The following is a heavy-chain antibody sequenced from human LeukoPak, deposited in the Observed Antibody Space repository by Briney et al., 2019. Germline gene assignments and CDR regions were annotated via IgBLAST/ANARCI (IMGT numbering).Heavy chain of an antibody. CDR3: MFTHDYGDH. CDR1: GFTFSGSA. D-gene: IGHD4-17*01. J-gene: IGHJ4*02. V-gene: IGHV3-73*01. CDR2: IRSRSKNYAT. Sequence: GGSLRLSCAASGFTFSGSAMHWVRQASGKGLEWVGRIRSRSKNYATAYASSVRGRFTISRDDSKNAAYLQMNGLKTEDTATYYCMFTHDYGDHWGQGTQVTVSS.